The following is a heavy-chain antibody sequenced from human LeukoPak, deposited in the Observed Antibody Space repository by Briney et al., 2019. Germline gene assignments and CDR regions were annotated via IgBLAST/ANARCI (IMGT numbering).Heavy chain of an antibody. D-gene: IGHD3-10*01. CDR2: INHSGST. J-gene: IGHJ3*02. CDR3: ARRHLLLWFGEAVNDAFDI. Sequence: SETLSLTCAVSGGSISSYYWSWIRQPPGKWLEWIGEINHSGSTNYNPSLKSRVTISVDTSKNQFSLKLSSVTAADTAVYYCARRHLLLWFGEAVNDAFDIWGQGTMVTVSS. V-gene: IGHV4-34*01. CDR1: GGSISSYY.